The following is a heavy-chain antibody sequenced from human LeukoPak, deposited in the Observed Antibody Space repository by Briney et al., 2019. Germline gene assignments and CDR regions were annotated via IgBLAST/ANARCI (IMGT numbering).Heavy chain of an antibody. CDR1: GGTFSSYA. J-gene: IGHJ6*02. CDR3: ALCSSTSCLSGMDV. V-gene: IGHV1-69*04. D-gene: IGHD2-2*01. CDR2: IIPILGIA. Sequence: SVKVSCKASGGTFSSYAISWVRQAPGQGLEWMGRIIPILGIANYAQKLQGRVTMTTDTSTSTAYMELRSLRSDDTAVYYCALCSSTSCLSGMDVWGQGTTVTVSS.